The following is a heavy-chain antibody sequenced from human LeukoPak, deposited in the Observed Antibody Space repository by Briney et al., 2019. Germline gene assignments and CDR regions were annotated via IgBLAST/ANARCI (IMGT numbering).Heavy chain of an antibody. CDR1: GYSFTSYW. V-gene: IGHV5-10-1*01. J-gene: IGHJ4*02. CDR3: ARRSPYYYGSGSYHEGDFDY. CDR2: IVPSDSYT. Sequence: GESLRISCKVSGYSFTSYWISWLRQMPGKGLEWWGRIVPSDSYTNYSPSFQGHVTISADKSISTAYLQWSSLKASDTAMYYCARRSPYYYGSGSYHEGDFDYWGQGTLVTVSS. D-gene: IGHD3-10*01.